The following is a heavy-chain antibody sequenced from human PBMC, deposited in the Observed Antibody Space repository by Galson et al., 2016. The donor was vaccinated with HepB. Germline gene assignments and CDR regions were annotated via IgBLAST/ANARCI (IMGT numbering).Heavy chain of an antibody. CDR1: GFTFTRYS. D-gene: IGHD2-2*01. CDR3: ARDGVQPAAMGYYHSGMDV. J-gene: IGHJ6*02. CDR2: ISSSSTYI. V-gene: IGHV3-21*01. Sequence: SLRLSCATSGFTFTRYSMYWVRQAPGKGLEWISSISSSSTYIYYADSVKGRFTISRDNVKKSLYLQMNSLRAEDMAVYYCARDGVQPAAMGYYHSGMDVWGQGTTVTVSS.